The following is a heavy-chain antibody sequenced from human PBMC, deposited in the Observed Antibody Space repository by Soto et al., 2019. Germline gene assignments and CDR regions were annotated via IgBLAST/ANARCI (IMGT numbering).Heavy chain of an antibody. J-gene: IGHJ6*02. D-gene: IGHD2-15*01. CDR1: GYSFTSYW. CDR2: IYPGDSDT. V-gene: IGHV5-51*01. Sequence: GESLKISCKGSGYSFTSYWIGWVRQMPGKGLEWMGIIYPGDSDTRYSPSFQGQVTISADQSISTAYLQWSSLKASDTAMYYCAKTAAGMDCCGGSCTPSDYGMDVCGQGTTVTVS. CDR3: AKTAAGMDCCGGSCTPSDYGMDV.